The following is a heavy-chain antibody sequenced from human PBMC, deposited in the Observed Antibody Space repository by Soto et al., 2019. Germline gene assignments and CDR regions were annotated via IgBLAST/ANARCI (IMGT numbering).Heavy chain of an antibody. D-gene: IGHD1-1*01. V-gene: IGHV1-69*06. CDR2: IIPIFGTA. J-gene: IGHJ5*02. CDR3: ARSWDQLNWFDP. CDR1: GGTFSSYA. Sequence: SVKVSCKASGGTFSSYAISWVRQAPGQGLEWMGGIIPIFGTANYAQKFQGRVTITADKSTSRAYMELSSLRSEDTAVYYCARSWDQLNWFDPWGQGTLVTVSS.